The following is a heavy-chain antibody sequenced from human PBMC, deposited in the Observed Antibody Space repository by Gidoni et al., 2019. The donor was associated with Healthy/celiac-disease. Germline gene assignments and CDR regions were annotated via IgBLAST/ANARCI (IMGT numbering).Heavy chain of an antibody. CDR3: AKMYSGSYYWFDP. CDR2: ISGSGGST. Sequence: EVQLLESGGGLVQPGGSLKLSCAAYGFTFSSYALSWVRQAPGKGLEWVSAISGSGGSTYYADSVKGRFTISIDNSKNTLDLQMNSLRAEDTAVYYCAKMYSGSYYWFDPWGQGTLVTVSS. J-gene: IGHJ5*02. V-gene: IGHV3-23*01. CDR1: GFTFSSYA. D-gene: IGHD1-26*01.